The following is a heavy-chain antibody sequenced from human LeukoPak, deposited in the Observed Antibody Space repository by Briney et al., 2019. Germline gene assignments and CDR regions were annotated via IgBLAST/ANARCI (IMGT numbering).Heavy chain of an antibody. J-gene: IGHJ6*02. D-gene: IGHD3-10*01. CDR1: GFTFSSYW. CDR2: INNDGSGT. CDR3: VRGGFGHAMDV. Sequence: GGSLRLSCAASGFTFSSYWMHWVRQAPGKGLVWVSFINNDGSGTNYADSVKGRSTISRDNAKNTLYLQMTSLGAEDTAVYYCVRGGFGHAMDVWGQGTTVTVSS. V-gene: IGHV3-74*01.